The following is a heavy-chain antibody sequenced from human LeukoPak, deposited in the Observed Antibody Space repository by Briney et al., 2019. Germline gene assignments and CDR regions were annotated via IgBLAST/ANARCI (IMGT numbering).Heavy chain of an antibody. CDR3: ARDGAFRIYDY. V-gene: IGHV3-7*01. J-gene: IGHJ4*02. CDR2: IKQDGSEK. Sequence: GGSLRLSCAASGFTFSCYWMTWVRQAPGKGLEWVASIKQDGSEKYYVDSVKGRFTISRDNARNSLYLRMSSLRADDTAVYYCARDGAFRIYDYWGQGSLVTVSS. CDR1: GFTFSCYW. D-gene: IGHD3-3*02.